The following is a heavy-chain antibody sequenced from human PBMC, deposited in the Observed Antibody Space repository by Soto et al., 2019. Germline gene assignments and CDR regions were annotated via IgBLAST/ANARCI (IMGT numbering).Heavy chain of an antibody. CDR3: ARDVSRDDAFDS. D-gene: IGHD2-2*01. CDR1: GYSFTNYG. CDR2: ISVYNGNT. V-gene: IGHV1-18*01. J-gene: IGHJ3*02. Sequence: GASVKVSCKASGYSFTNYGISWVRQAPGQGLEWMGWISVYNGNTNFAQKLQGRVTMTTDTSTSTAYMELRSLRSDDTVVYYCARDVSRDDAFDSWGQGTMVTVSS.